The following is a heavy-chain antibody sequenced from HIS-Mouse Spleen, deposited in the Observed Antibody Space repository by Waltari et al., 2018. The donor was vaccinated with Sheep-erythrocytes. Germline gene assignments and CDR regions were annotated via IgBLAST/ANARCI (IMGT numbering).Heavy chain of an antibody. CDR1: GGSLSSYY. V-gene: IGHV4-59*08. CDR3: ARLELGQFDY. Sequence: QVQLQESGPGLVKPSETLSLTCIFSGGSLSSYYWSWIRQPPGKGLEWIGYIYYSGSTNYNPSLKSRVTISVDTSKNQFSLKLSSVTAADTAVYYCARLELGQFDYWGQGTLVTVSS. J-gene: IGHJ4*02. CDR2: IYYSGST. D-gene: IGHD1-26*01.